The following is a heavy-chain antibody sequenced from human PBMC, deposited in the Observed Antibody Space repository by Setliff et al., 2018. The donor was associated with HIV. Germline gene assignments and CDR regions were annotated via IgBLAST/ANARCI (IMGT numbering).Heavy chain of an antibody. CDR2: IYSGGST. J-gene: IGHJ4*02. CDR3: ARRAYCSSTTCFDN. CDR1: EVIVSNNY. Sequence: GGSLRLSCAVSEVIVSNNYMSWVRQAPGKGLEWVSVIYSGGSTDHADSVKGRFTISRDNSKNTVYLQMTSLRAEDTAVYYCARRAYCSSTTCFDNWGQGTLVTVSS. V-gene: IGHV3-53*01. D-gene: IGHD2-2*01.